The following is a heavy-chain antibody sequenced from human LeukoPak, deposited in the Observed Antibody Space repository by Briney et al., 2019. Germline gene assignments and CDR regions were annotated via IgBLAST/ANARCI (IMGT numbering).Heavy chain of an antibody. D-gene: IGHD2-2*02. Sequence: SETLSLTCTVSSVSISTSNDYWGWVRQPPGKAVEWIGNIFYSGSTYYSPSLKSRVTISLDTSKNQFSLKLSSVTAADTAVYYCARGGLVGYTTLYPLDYWGQGTLVTVSS. V-gene: IGHV4-39*07. J-gene: IGHJ4*02. CDR3: ARGGLVGYTTLYPLDY. CDR1: SVSISTSNDY. CDR2: IFYSGST.